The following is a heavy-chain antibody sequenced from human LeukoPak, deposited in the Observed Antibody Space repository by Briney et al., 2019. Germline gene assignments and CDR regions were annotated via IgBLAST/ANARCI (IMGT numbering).Heavy chain of an antibody. D-gene: IGHD1-26*01. CDR2: INPNSGGT. CDR1: GYTFTGYY. CDR3: ARNAELVGATGTFDY. J-gene: IGHJ4*02. V-gene: IGHV1-2*02. Sequence: ASVKVSCKASGYTFTGYYMHWVRQAPGQGLEWMGWINPNSGGTNYAQKLQGRVTMTTDTSTSTAYMELRSLRSDDTAVYYCARNAELVGATGTFDYWGQGTLVTVST.